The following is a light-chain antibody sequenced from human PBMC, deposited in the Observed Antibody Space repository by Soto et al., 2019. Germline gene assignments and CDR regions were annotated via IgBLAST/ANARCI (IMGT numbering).Light chain of an antibody. CDR1: QTIRTY. V-gene: IGKV1-39*01. Sequence: DIPMTQSPSSLSASVGDRVTITCRASQTIRTYLNWYQQRPGKAPKLLIYAASTLQSGVPSRFSGSGSGTDFTLTISSLQPEDSATYYCQQSYGIPFTFGPGTKVDIK. CDR2: AAS. J-gene: IGKJ3*01. CDR3: QQSYGIPFT.